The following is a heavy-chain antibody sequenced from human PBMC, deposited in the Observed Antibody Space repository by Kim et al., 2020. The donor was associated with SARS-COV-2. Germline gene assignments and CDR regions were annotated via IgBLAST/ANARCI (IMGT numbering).Heavy chain of an antibody. D-gene: IGHD6-13*01. Sequence: YTPSLKSGVTISVDTSKNQFSLKLSSGTAADTAVYYCARRDSSSWYWVYWGQGTLVTVSS. CDR3: ARRDSSSWYWVY. V-gene: IGHV4-39*01. J-gene: IGHJ4*02.